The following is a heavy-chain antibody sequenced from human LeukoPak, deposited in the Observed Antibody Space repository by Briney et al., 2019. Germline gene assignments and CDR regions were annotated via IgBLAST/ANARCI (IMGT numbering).Heavy chain of an antibody. V-gene: IGHV3-30*02. J-gene: IGHJ3*02. CDR2: IRYDGSNK. Sequence: GGSLRLSCAASGFTFSSYGMHWVRQAPGKGLEWVAFIRYDGSNKYCADSVKGRFTISRDNSKNTLYLQMNSLRAEDTAVYYCARESGGDLGEAFDIWGQGTMVTVS. CDR1: GFTFSSYG. D-gene: IGHD1-26*01. CDR3: ARESGGDLGEAFDI.